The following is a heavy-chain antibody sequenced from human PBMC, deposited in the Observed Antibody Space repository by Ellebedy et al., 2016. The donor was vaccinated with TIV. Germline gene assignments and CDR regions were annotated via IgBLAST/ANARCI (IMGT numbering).Heavy chain of an antibody. CDR2: VHYSGST. J-gene: IGHJ6*01. CDR3: ARLAPLALDGASYYHSMDV. V-gene: IGHV4-59*08. CDR1: DGSIISYY. Sequence: MPSETLSLTCTVPDGSIISYYWSWVRLPPGKGLEWIGYVHYSGSTNYNPSLKRRFTISIDRSKNQFSLKLNSVTAADTAVYYCARLAPLALDGASYYHSMDVWGQGSTVTVSS. D-gene: IGHD6-19*01.